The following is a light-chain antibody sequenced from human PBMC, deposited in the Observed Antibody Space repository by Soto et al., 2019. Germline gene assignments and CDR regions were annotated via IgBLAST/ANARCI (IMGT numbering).Light chain of an antibody. J-gene: IGKJ1*01. CDR3: QQYNTYWT. CDR1: QSIRNW. Sequence: DIQMTQSPSTLSASVGARVTITCRASQSIRNWLAWYQQQPGKAPELLIYDASSLESGVPSRFSGSGSGTEFTLTISSLQPDDFATYYCQQYNTYWTFGQGTKVDIK. V-gene: IGKV1-5*01. CDR2: DAS.